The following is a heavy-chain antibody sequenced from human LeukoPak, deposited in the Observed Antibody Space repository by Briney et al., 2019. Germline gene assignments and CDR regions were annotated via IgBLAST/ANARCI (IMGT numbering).Heavy chain of an antibody. J-gene: IGHJ4*02. V-gene: IGHV1-2*02. CDR3: ATGLGVLDPEANS. CDR2: IFPNNGNT. D-gene: IGHD3/OR15-3a*01. Sequence: ASVKVSCKASGYTFTFYYIPWVRQAPGQGLEWMGWIFPNNGNTKYAQKFQGRFTMTRDTSISTAYMELTRLRSDDTAVYYCATGLGVLDPEANSWGQGTLVTVSS. CDR1: GYTFTFYY.